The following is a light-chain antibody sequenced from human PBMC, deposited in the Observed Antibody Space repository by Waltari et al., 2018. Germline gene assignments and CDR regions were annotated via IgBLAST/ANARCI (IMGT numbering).Light chain of an antibody. CDR1: QSISSW. V-gene: IGKV1-12*01. CDR3: QQVNIFPFT. Sequence: DIQMTQSPSSVSASVGDRVTIACRASQSISSWLAWYQQKPGKAPNLLIYNASSLQSGVSSRFSGSGSGTDFSLTISCLQPEDLATYYCQQVNIFPFTFGPGTKVDIK. CDR2: NAS. J-gene: IGKJ3*01.